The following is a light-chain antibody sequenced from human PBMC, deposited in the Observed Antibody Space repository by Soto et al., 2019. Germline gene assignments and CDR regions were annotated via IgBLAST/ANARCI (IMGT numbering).Light chain of an antibody. CDR1: SSNIGNNY. CDR3: GTWDSSLSARV. Sequence: QSVLTQPTSVSAAPGQKVTISCSGSSSNIGNNYVSWYQQLPGTAPKLLIYENNKRPSGIPDRFSGSKSGTSATLGITGLQTGDEADYYCGTWDSSLSARVFGTCTKLTVL. V-gene: IGLV1-51*02. CDR2: ENN. J-gene: IGLJ1*01.